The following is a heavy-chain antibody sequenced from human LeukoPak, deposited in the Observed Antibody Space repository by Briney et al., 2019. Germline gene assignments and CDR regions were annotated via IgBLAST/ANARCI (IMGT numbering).Heavy chain of an antibody. CDR1: GYTSTSYD. V-gene: IGHV1-8*01. D-gene: IGHD3-10*01. CDR2: MNPNSGNT. J-gene: IGHJ3*02. Sequence: ASVKVSCKASGYTSTSYDINWVRQATGQGLEWMGWMNPNSGNTGYAQKFQGRVTMTRNTSISTAYMELSSLRSEDTAVYYCARVGQAGEAFDIWGQGTMVTVSS. CDR3: ARVGQAGEAFDI.